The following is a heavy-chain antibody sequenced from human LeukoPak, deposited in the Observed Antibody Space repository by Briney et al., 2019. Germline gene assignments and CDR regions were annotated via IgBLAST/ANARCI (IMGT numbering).Heavy chain of an antibody. J-gene: IGHJ5*02. CDR1: GFTFSSYA. V-gene: IGHV3-23*01. CDR2: ISGSGGST. Sequence: GGSLRLSCAASGFTFSSYAMSWVRQAPGKGLEWVSAISGSGGSTYYADSVKGRFTISRDNSKNTLYLQMNSLRAEDTAVYYCAKAPETSIFGVVTNWFDPWGQGTLVTVSS. CDR3: AKAPETSIFGVVTNWFDP. D-gene: IGHD3-3*01.